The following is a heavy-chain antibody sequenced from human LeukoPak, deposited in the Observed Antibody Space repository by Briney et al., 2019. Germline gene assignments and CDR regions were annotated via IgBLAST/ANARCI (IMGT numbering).Heavy chain of an antibody. D-gene: IGHD2-2*01. CDR2: IYYSGST. CDR3: ARGDFCSSTSCYLRPMDV. Sequence: SEILSLTCTVSGGSISDYYWSWIRQPPGKGLEWIGYIYYSGSTTYNPSLKSRVAMSVDTSKNQFSLRLSSVTAADTAVYYCARGDFCSSTSCYLRPMDVWGKGTTVTVSS. J-gene: IGHJ6*03. CDR1: GGSISDYY. V-gene: IGHV4-59*01.